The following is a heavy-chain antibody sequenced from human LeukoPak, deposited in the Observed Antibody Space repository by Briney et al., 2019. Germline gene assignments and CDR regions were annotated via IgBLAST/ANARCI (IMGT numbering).Heavy chain of an antibody. CDR2: ISSSSSYI. J-gene: IGHJ4*02. Sequence: GGSLRLSCAASGFTVSSYSMNWVRQAPGKGLEWVSSISSSSSYIYYADSVKGRFTISRDNAKNSLYLQMNSLRAEDTAVYYCARGGDSSGTFFYWGQGTLVTVSS. D-gene: IGHD6-19*01. V-gene: IGHV3-21*01. CDR3: ARGGDSSGTFFY. CDR1: GFTVSSYS.